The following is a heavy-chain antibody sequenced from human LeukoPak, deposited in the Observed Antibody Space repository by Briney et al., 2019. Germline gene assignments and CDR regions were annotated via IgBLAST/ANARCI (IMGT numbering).Heavy chain of an antibody. CDR1: GGSISSGGYS. D-gene: IGHD5-12*01. V-gene: IGHV4-31*03. CDR2: IYYSGST. J-gene: IGHJ4*02. Sequence: SETLSLTCTVSGGSISSGGYSWSWLRQHPGKGLEWIGYIYYSGSTYYNPSLKSRVTISVDTSKNQFSLKLSSVTAADTAVYYCARVDSGYDLTFDYWGQGTLVTVSS. CDR3: ARVDSGYDLTFDY.